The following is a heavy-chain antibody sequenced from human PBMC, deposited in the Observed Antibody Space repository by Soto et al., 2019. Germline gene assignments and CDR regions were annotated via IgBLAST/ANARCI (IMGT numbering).Heavy chain of an antibody. CDR1: GYTFTSYF. CDR2: INPSGGST. V-gene: IGHV1-46*03. CDR3: VSERGITAAGTFWFDS. D-gene: IGHD6-13*01. Sequence: QVQLVQSGAEVKKPGASVKVSCMASGYTFTSYFMHWVRQAPGQGLEWMGIINPSGGSTNYAQKFQGTVTMTRDTSTSTVYMELNSLRSEDTAVYYCVSERGITAAGTFWFDSWGQGTLVTVSS. J-gene: IGHJ5*01.